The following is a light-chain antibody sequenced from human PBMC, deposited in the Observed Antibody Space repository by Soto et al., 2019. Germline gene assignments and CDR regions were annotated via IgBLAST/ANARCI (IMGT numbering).Light chain of an antibody. CDR3: QQFYNYPRT. J-gene: IGKJ1*01. V-gene: IGKV1-5*01. Sequence: DIQITQSPSTLSASVEDRVTITCRASQSVGSWLAWYQQIPGKAPKLLIYDASTLQTGVPSRFSGSGSGTDFTLTISYLQSEDFGTYYCQQFYNYPRTFGQGTKVDIK. CDR2: DAS. CDR1: QSVGSW.